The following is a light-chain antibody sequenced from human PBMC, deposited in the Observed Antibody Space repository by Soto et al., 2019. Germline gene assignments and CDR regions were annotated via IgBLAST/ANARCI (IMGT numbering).Light chain of an antibody. CDR3: QQSYETPLA. V-gene: IGKV1-39*01. J-gene: IGKJ1*01. Sequence: DIQMTQSPSSLSASVGDRVTITCRASQTIGFYLNWYQQKPGTAPKLLIYAASSLQSGVPSRFSGSGSATDFSLTISSLPPEDFATYYCQQSYETPLAFGQGTKVEIK. CDR2: AAS. CDR1: QTIGFY.